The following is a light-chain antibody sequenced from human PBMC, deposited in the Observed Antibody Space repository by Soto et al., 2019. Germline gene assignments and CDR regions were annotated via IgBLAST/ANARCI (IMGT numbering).Light chain of an antibody. Sequence: QAVVTQEPSLTVSPGGTVTLTCASTTGVVTSGSVSNWLQQKPGQAPRSLIYSTINKYSWTPARFSGSLLGDKAALTLSDVQPEDEAEYYCLLHYDGDWISGGGTQLTVL. CDR3: LLHYDGDWI. J-gene: IGLJ2*01. CDR1: TGVVTSGSV. V-gene: IGLV7-43*01. CDR2: STI.